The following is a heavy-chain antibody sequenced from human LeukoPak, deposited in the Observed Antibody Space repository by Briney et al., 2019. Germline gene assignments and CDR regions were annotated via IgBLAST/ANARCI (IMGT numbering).Heavy chain of an antibody. J-gene: IGHJ6*02. CDR2: MWHDGSNK. V-gene: IGHV3-33*06. CDR1: GFTFSNYG. Sequence: GRSLGLSCAASGFTFSNYGMHWVRQAPGKGLEWVALMWHDGSNKHYADSVKGRFTISTDNSKNTVYLQMNSLRAEDTALYFCANYIQRPPGMDVWGQGTMVTVSS. CDR3: ANYIQRPPGMDV. D-gene: IGHD2-15*01.